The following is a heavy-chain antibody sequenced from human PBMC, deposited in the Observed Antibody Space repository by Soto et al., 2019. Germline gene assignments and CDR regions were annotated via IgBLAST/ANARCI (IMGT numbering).Heavy chain of an antibody. V-gene: IGHV1-69*01. D-gene: IGHD2-2*01. CDR3: ARCIVVVPAAMPDRYHSGMDV. CDR2: IIPIFGTA. Sequence: QVQLVQSGAEVKKPGSSVKVSCKASGGTFSSYAISWVRQAPGQGLEWMGGIIPIFGTANYAQKFQGRVTITSDESTSTAYMELSSLRSEDTAVYYCARCIVVVPAAMPDRYHSGMDVWGQGTTVTVSS. CDR1: GGTFSSYA. J-gene: IGHJ6*02.